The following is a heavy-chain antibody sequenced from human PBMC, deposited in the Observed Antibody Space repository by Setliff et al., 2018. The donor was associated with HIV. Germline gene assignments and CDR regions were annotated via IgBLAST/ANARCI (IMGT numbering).Heavy chain of an antibody. J-gene: IGHJ5*02. CDR3: ARALPTNYYGSDNWFDP. CDR1: GGSLSGYY. Sequence: ETLSLTCAVYGGSLSGYYWSWIRQPPGKGLEWIGEIDHSGSTNYNPSLKSRVTMSIDTSKDQFSLKLRFVTAADMGVYYCARALPTNYYGSDNWFDPWGQGTL. V-gene: IGHV4-34*01. CDR2: IDHSGST. D-gene: IGHD3-10*01.